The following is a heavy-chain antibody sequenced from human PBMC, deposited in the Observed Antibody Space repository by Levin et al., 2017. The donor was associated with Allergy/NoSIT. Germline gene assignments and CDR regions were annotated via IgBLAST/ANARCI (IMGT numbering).Heavy chain of an antibody. J-gene: IGHJ6*02. CDR3: ARRDLSPAIAVAGGMDV. V-gene: IGHV5-51*01. Sequence: KVSCKSSGYGFSTYWIGWVRQKPGKGLEWMGIIYPGDSDTRYSPSFQGQVTISADRSINTVYLQWSSLKTSDTATYYCARRDLSPAIAVAGGMDVWGHGTTVTVSS. CDR1: GYGFSTYW. CDR2: IYPGDSDT. D-gene: IGHD6-19*01.